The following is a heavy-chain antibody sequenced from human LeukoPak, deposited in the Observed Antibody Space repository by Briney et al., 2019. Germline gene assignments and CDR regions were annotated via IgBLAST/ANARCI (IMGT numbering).Heavy chain of an antibody. CDR3: ARTEYSSSSYWFDP. J-gene: IGHJ5*02. Sequence: SGPTLVNHTQTLTLTCTFSGFSLSTSGMRVSWIRQPPGKALEWLARIDWDDDKFYSTSLKTRLTISKDTSKNQVVLTMTNMDPVDTATYYCARTEYSSSSYWFDPWGQGTLVTVSS. CDR2: IDWDDDK. D-gene: IGHD6-6*01. V-gene: IGHV2-70*04. CDR1: GFSLSTSGMR.